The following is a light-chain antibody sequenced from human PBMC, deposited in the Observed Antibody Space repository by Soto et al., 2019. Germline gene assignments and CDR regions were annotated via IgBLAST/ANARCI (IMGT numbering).Light chain of an antibody. V-gene: IGKV3-11*01. Sequence: ETVLTQSPAILSLSPGERATLSCRASQSVDTYLAWYQQKPGQAPRLLIYDASNRATGIPTRFSGTGSGTDFTLTISSLEPEDFAVYYCQQRGDWPGTFGQGTKLEI. CDR2: DAS. J-gene: IGKJ2*01. CDR1: QSVDTY. CDR3: QQRGDWPGT.